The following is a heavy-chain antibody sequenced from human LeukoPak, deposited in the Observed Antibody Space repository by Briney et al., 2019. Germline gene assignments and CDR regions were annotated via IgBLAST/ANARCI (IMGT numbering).Heavy chain of an antibody. V-gene: IGHV1-69*02. D-gene: IGHD3-9*01. Sequence: SVKVSCKASGGTFSSYTISWVRQAPGQGLEWMGRIIPILGIANYAQKFQGRVTITADKSTSTAYMELSSLRSEDTAVYYCARPTDWGYAFDIWGQGTMVTVSS. CDR3: ARPTDWGYAFDI. J-gene: IGHJ3*02. CDR2: IIPILGIA. CDR1: GGTFSSYT.